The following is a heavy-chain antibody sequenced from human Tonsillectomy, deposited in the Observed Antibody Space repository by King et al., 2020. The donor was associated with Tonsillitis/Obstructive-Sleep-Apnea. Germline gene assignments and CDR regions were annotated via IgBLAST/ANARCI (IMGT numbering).Heavy chain of an antibody. D-gene: IGHD3-22*01. Sequence: QLQESGPGLVKPSQTLSLTCTVSGGSISSGGYYWSWIRQHPGEGLEWIGYIYFSGSTYYNPSLKSRVTISVDTSKNQFSLKLSSVTAADTAVYYCARVSPYYYDSSGYYDYWGQGPLVTVSS. V-gene: IGHV4-31*03. CDR1: GGSISSGGYY. CDR2: IYFSGST. CDR3: ARVSPYYYDSSGYYDY. J-gene: IGHJ4*02.